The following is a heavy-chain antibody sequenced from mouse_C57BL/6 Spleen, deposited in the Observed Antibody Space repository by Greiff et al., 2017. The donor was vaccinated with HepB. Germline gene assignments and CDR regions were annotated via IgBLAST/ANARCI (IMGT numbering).Heavy chain of an antibody. CDR3: ARWRSDYGSSYVNYFDY. D-gene: IGHD1-1*01. CDR2: IHPNSGST. CDR1: GYTFTSYW. J-gene: IGHJ2*01. Sequence: QVQLQQPGAELVKPGASVKLSCKASGYTFTSYWMHWVKQRPGQGLEWIGMIHPNSGSTNYNEKFKSKATLTVDKSSSTAYMQLSSLTSEDSAVYYWARWRSDYGSSYVNYFDYWGQGTTLTVSS. V-gene: IGHV1-64*01.